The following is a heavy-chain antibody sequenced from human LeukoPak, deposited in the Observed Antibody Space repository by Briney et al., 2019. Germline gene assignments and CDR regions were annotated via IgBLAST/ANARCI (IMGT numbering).Heavy chain of an antibody. D-gene: IGHD3-22*01. V-gene: IGHV3-30-3*02. CDR2: VSYDGSNK. CDR1: GFTFRTYA. J-gene: IGHJ4*02. CDR3: AKQDSSGYHYFDY. Sequence: SGRSLRLSCVVSGFTFRTYAMHWVRQAPGKGLEWVAVVSYDGSNKYYADSVQGRFTISRDNSRNTLHLQMNSLRAEDTAVYYCAKQDSSGYHYFDYWGQGTLVTVSS.